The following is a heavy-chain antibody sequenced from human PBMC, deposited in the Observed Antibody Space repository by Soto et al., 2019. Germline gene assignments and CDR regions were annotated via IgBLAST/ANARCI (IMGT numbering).Heavy chain of an antibody. CDR2: IKSKVDGGTA. D-gene: IGHD2-2*01. CDR1: GFTFSNAW. J-gene: IGHJ6*02. Sequence: PGGSLRLSCEASGFTFSNAWMNWVRQGPGKWLEWLGRIKSKVDGGTADYGAATKGRFSISRDDLKNMLYLQMNSLKPDDTAVYYCTTLSYLYYDGMDVWGQGXTVTVYS. CDR3: TTLSYLYYDGMDV. V-gene: IGHV3-15*01.